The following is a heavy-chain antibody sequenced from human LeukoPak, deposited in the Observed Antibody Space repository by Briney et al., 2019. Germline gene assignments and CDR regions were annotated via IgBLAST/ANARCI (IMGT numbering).Heavy chain of an antibody. J-gene: IGHJ4*02. CDR2: IYGGGNT. D-gene: IGHD5-12*01. CDR1: GFTVSSNY. CDR3: ARLPLTARLHFEY. V-gene: IGHV3-53*01. Sequence: GGSLRLSCAASGFTVSSNYMNWVRQAPGKGLEWVSVIYGGGNTYYADSVKGRFTISRDNSKNTLYLQMNGLRAEDTAVYYCARLPLTARLHFEYWGQGTLVTVSS.